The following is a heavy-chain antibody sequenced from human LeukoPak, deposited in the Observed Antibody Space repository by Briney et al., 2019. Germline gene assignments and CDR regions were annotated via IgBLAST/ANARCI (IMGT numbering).Heavy chain of an antibody. CDR1: GFTFSSYA. CDR2: ISGSGGST. CDR3: AILQNDFWSGYPYYFDY. D-gene: IGHD3-3*01. J-gene: IGHJ4*02. V-gene: IGHV3-23*01. Sequence: GGSLRLSCAASGFTFSSYAMSWVRQAPGKGLEWVSAISGSGGSTYYADSGKGRFTISRDNSKNTLYLQMNSLRAEDTAVYYCAILQNDFWSGYPYYFDYWGQGTLVTVSS.